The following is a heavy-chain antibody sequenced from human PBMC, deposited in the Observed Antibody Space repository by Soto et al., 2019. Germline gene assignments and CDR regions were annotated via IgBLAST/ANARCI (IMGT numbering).Heavy chain of an antibody. V-gene: IGHV1-69*13. CDR3: VSGRGYSYGAFDY. J-gene: IGHJ4*02. CDR1: GGTFSSYV. Sequence: SVKVSCKAPGGTFSSYVISWVRQAPGQGLEWMGGIIPMFGTANYAQKFQGRVTITADESTSTAYMELSSLRSEDTAVYHCVSGRGYSYGAFDYWGQGTPVTVPQ. D-gene: IGHD5-18*01. CDR2: IIPMFGTA.